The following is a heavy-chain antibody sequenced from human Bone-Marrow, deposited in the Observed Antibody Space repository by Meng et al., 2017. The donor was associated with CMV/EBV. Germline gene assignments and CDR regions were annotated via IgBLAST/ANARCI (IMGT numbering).Heavy chain of an antibody. D-gene: IGHD6-19*01. J-gene: IGHJ3*02. V-gene: IGHV5-51*01. CDR2: IYPGDSDT. CDR3: ARRVAGPRNDAFDI. Sequence: GGSLRLSCKGSGYSFTSYWIGWVRQMPGKGLEWMGIIYPGDSDTRYSPSFQGQVTISADKSISTAYLQWSSLKASDTAMYYCARRVAGPRNDAFDIWGQGTMVTVSS. CDR1: GYSFTSYW.